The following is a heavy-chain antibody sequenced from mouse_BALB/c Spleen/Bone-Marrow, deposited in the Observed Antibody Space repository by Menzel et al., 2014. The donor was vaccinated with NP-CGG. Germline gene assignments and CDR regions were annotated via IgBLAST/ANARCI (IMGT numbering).Heavy chain of an antibody. CDR1: GYTFDYYT. CDR2: INPSSGYT. CDR3: AREVYGSWFAY. V-gene: IGHV1S26*01. Sequence: KMSCKASGYTFDYYTVPWVKQRPGQGLEWIGYINPSSGYTNYNQKFKDKATLTADKSSSTAYMQLSSLTSEDSAVYYCAREVYGSWFAYWGQGTLVTVSA. J-gene: IGHJ3*01. D-gene: IGHD2-2*01.